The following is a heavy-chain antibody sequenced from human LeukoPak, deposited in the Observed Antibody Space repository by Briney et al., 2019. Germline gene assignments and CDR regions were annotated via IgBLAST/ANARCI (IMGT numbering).Heavy chain of an antibody. Sequence: PGGSLRLSCAASGFTFSHYYMSWIRQAPGKGLEWVSYISSSGSTIYYADSVKGRFTISRDNSKNTLYLQMNSLRAEDTAVYYCAKDGSSGYDPNWFDPWGQGTLVTVSS. CDR3: AKDGSSGYDPNWFDP. CDR2: ISSSGSTI. CDR1: GFTFSHYY. V-gene: IGHV3-11*01. D-gene: IGHD5-12*01. J-gene: IGHJ5*02.